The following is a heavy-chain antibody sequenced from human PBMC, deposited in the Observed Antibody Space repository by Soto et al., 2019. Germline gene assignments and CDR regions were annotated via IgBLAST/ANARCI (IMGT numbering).Heavy chain of an antibody. Sequence: GGSLRLSCAASGFTFSSYAMHWVRQAPGKGLEWVAVISYDGSNKYYADSVKGRFTISRDNSKNTLYLQMNSLRAEDTAVYYCARAGPVRGVIITNYYYYYGMDVWGQGTTVTVSS. D-gene: IGHD3-10*02. J-gene: IGHJ6*02. V-gene: IGHV3-30-3*01. CDR1: GFTFSSYA. CDR2: ISYDGSNK. CDR3: ARAGPVRGVIITNYYYYYGMDV.